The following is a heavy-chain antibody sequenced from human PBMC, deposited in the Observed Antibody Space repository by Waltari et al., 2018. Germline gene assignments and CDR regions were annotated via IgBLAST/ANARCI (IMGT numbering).Heavy chain of an antibody. CDR2: IKQDGSEK. Sequence: EVQLVESGGGLVQPGGSLRLACAASGFTFRRYWMRWLRQAPGKGLEWVANIKQDGSEKYYVDSVKGRFTISRDNAKNSLYLQMNSLRAEDTAVYYCARVAGIWWPTDYWGQGTLVTVSS. CDR1: GFTFRRYW. V-gene: IGHV3-7*01. J-gene: IGHJ4*02. D-gene: IGHD2-8*02. CDR3: ARVAGIWWPTDY.